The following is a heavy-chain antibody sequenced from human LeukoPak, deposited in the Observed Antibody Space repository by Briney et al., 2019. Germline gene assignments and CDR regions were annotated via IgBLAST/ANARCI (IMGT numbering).Heavy chain of an antibody. CDR2: ITYSGST. V-gene: IGHV4-39*01. Sequence: PSETLSLTCTVSGVSISSGDYYWSWIRQPPGKGLEWIGSITYSGSTNYNPSLKSRVTMSLDTSKDQCTLNLSSVTAADTAIYHCAINYYDGSGQFYWGQGTLVTVSS. CDR3: AINYYDGSGQFY. D-gene: IGHD3-22*01. J-gene: IGHJ4*02. CDR1: GVSISSGDYY.